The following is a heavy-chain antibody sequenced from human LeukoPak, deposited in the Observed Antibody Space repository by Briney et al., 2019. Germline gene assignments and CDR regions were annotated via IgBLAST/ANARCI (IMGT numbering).Heavy chain of an antibody. CDR2: ISYDGSNK. V-gene: IGHV3-30*14. CDR1: GFTFNNYA. D-gene: IGHD2-15*01. CDR3: ARDSRRILPSD. Sequence: TGGSLRLSCAASGFTFNNYAMHWVRQTPGKGLEWVAVISYDGSNKYHADSVKGRFTISRDNSKNTLYLQMNSLRAEDTAVYYCARDSRRILPSDWGQGTLVTVSS. J-gene: IGHJ4*02.